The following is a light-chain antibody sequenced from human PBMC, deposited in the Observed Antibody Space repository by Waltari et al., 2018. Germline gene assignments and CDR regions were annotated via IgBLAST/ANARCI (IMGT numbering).Light chain of an antibody. CDR1: QSVSRY. CDR2: DTS. J-gene: IGKJ1*01. V-gene: IGKV3-20*01. CDR3: QKYGTLPGT. Sequence: EIVLMQSPGTLSLSPGERATLSCRASQSVSRYLAWYQQRPGQPPRLLIYDTSTRATGIPDRFSGSGSGTDFSLTISRLEPEDFAVYYCQKYGTLPGTFGQGTKVEI.